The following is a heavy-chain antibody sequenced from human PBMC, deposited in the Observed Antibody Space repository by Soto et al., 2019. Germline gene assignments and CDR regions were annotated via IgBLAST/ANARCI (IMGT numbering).Heavy chain of an antibody. Sequence: SETLSLTCAVYGGSFSGYYWSWIRQPPGKGLEWIGEINHSGSTNYNPSLKSRVTISVGTSKNQFSLKLSSVTAADTAVYYCARGHASTPKGYCSGGSCSTAYYFDYWGQGTLVTVSS. CDR3: ARGHASTPKGYCSGGSCSTAYYFDY. CDR2: INHSGST. J-gene: IGHJ4*02. V-gene: IGHV4-34*01. CDR1: GGSFSGYY. D-gene: IGHD2-15*01.